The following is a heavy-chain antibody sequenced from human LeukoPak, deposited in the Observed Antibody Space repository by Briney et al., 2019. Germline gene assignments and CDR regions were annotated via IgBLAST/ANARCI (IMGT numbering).Heavy chain of an antibody. CDR2: IYYSGSP. CDR1: GGSISSNSYY. J-gene: IGHJ4*02. D-gene: IGHD1-1*01. Sequence: PSETLSLTCTVSGGSISSNSYYWGWIRQPPGKRLEWIGSIYYSGSPYYNPSLKSRVTISVDTSKNQFSLKVSSVTAADTAVYYCARWRTAKTGFDYWGQGTLVTVSS. CDR3: ARWRTAKTGFDY. V-gene: IGHV4-39*01.